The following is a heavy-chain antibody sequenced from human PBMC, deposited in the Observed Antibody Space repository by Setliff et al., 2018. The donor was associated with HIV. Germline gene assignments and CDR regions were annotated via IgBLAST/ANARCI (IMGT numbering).Heavy chain of an antibody. Sequence: ASETLSLTCTVSGGSVNDRSYFWGWIRQPPGKGLEWIGTFYYNGDSRYNPSFKGRVTRSVDTSKNQFSLKLSSVTAADTAVYYCARLMSEYSSSWYIPPYYMDVWGKGTTVTVSS. V-gene: IGHV4-39*01. CDR2: FYYNGDS. D-gene: IGHD6-13*01. CDR3: ARLMSEYSSSWYIPPYYMDV. CDR1: GGSVNDRSYF. J-gene: IGHJ6*03.